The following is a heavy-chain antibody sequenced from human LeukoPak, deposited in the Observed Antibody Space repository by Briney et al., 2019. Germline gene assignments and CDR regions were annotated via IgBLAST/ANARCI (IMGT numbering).Heavy chain of an antibody. CDR2: IYPGDSDT. CDR1: GYSFTSYW. Sequence: GKSLKISCKGSGYSFTSYWIGWVRQMPGKGLEGMGIIYPGDSDTRYSPSFQGQVTISADKSISTAYLQWSSVKASDTAMYYCARVVAATSFDYWGQGTLVTVSS. D-gene: IGHD2-15*01. V-gene: IGHV5-51*01. CDR3: ARVVAATSFDY. J-gene: IGHJ4*02.